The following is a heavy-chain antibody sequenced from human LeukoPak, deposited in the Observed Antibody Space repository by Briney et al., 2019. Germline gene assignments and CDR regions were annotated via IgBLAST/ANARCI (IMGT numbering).Heavy chain of an antibody. D-gene: IGHD2-2*01. V-gene: IGHV1-18*01. J-gene: IGHJ6*02. CDR3: ARDLFPNIVVVPAARRNYGMDV. CDR1: GYTFTSYG. Sequence: ASVKVSCKASGYTFTSYGISWVRQAPGQGLEWMGWISAYNGNTNYARKLQGRVTMTTDTSTSTAYMELRSLRSDDTAVYYCARDLFPNIVVVPAARRNYGMDVWGQGTTVTVSS. CDR2: ISAYNGNT.